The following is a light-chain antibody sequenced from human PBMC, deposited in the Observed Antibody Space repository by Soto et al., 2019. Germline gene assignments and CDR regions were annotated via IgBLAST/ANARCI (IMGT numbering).Light chain of an antibody. CDR3: QQLNSYPYT. Sequence: DIQMTQSPSSLSASVGDRVTITCRASQSISSYLNWYQQKPGKAPKLLIYAASRLQSGVPSRFSGSGSGTEFALTISSLQPEDFATYYCQQLNSYPYTFGQGTRLEIK. J-gene: IGKJ5*01. V-gene: IGKV1-9*01. CDR1: QSISSY. CDR2: AAS.